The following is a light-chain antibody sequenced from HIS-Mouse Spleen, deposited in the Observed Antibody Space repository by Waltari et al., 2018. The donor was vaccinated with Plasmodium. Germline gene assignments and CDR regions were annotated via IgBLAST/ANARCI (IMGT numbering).Light chain of an antibody. CDR3: QQYNNWSFT. J-gene: IGKJ3*01. Sequence: EIVMTQSPATMSVSPGDRATLSCRASQSVSSNLAWSQQKPGQAPRLLIYGASTRATVIPARFSGSGSGTEFTLTISSLQSEDFAVYYCQQYNNWSFTFGPGTKVDIK. CDR1: QSVSSN. CDR2: GAS. V-gene: IGKV3-15*01.